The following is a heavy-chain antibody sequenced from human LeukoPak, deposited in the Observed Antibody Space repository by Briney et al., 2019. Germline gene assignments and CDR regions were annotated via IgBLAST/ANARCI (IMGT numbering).Heavy chain of an antibody. D-gene: IGHD1-26*01. CDR1: GGSISSGSYY. CDR2: IYTSGST. CDR3: AGDGRPSPQLGATEWYFDL. Sequence: TSQTLSLTCTVSGGSISSGSYYWSWIRQPAGKGLEWIGRIYTSGSTNYNPSLKSRVTISVDTSKNQFSLKLSSVTAADTAVYYCAGDGRPSPQLGATEWYFDLWGRGTLVTVSS. V-gene: IGHV4-61*02. J-gene: IGHJ2*01.